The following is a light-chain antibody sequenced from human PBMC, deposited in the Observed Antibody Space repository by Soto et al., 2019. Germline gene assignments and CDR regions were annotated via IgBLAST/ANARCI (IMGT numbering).Light chain of an antibody. CDR1: QSVSNNY. CDR2: GAS. CDR3: QQYGSSRT. Sequence: EIVLTESAGTLSLSPGERATLSCRASQSVSNNYLAWYQQIPGQAPRIRIYGASSRATGIPDRLSGSGSGTDFTLTISRMEPEDFAVYYCQQYGSSRTFGQGTKVDIK. J-gene: IGKJ1*01. V-gene: IGKV3-20*01.